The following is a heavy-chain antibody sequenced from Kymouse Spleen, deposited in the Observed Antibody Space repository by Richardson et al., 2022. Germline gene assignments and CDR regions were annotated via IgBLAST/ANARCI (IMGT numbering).Heavy chain of an antibody. V-gene: IGHV4-34*01. D-gene: IGHD1-7*01. J-gene: IGHJ4*02. CDR2: INHSGST. Sequence: QVQLQQWGAGLLKPSETLSLTCAVYGGSFSGYYWSWIRQPPGKGLEWIGEINHSGSTNYNPSLKSRVTISVDTSKNQFSLKLSSVTAADTAVYYCARPRITGTTHYFDYWGQGTLVTVSS. CDR1: GGSFSGYY. CDR3: ARPRITGTTHYFDY.